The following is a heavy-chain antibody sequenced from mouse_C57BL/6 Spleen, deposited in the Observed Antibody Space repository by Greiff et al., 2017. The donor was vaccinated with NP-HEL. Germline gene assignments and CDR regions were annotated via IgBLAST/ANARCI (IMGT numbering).Heavy chain of an antibody. CDR1: GYTFTSYT. Sequence: VKLVESGAELARPGASVKMSCKASGYTFTSYTMHWVKQRPGQGLEWIGYINPSSGYTKYNQKFKDKATLTADKSSSTAYMQLSSLTSEDSAVYYCARSGILLLPDYWGQGTTLTVSS. D-gene: IGHD1-1*01. J-gene: IGHJ2*01. CDR3: ARSGILLLPDY. CDR2: INPSSGYT. V-gene: IGHV1-4*01.